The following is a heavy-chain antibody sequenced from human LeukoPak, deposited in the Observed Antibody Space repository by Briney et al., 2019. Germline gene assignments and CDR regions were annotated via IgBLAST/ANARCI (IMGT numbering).Heavy chain of an antibody. J-gene: IGHJ4*02. CDR3: ARVGHYYDSSGYYQNLPFDY. D-gene: IGHD3-22*01. CDR2: IKQDGSEE. V-gene: IGHV3-7*02. CDR1: GFTFSSYW. Sequence: PGGSLRLSCAASGFTFSSYWMSWVRQAPGKGLEWVANIKQDGSEEYYVDSMKGRFTISRDNAKNTLYLQMNSLRAEDTAVYYCARVGHYYDSSGYYQNLPFDYWGQGTLVTVSS.